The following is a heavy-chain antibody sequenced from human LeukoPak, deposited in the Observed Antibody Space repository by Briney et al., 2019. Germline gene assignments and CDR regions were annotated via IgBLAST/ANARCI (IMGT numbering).Heavy chain of an antibody. D-gene: IGHD3-22*01. Sequence: GSLRLSCAASGFTFSDYYWSWIRQPPGKGLEWIWEINHSGSTNYNPSLKSRVTISVDTSKNQFSLKLSSVTAADTAVYYCARYSYYDSSGYYYRPFDYWGQGTLVTVSS. CDR2: INHSGST. J-gene: IGHJ4*02. V-gene: IGHV4-34*01. CDR1: GFTFSDYY. CDR3: ARYSYYDSSGYYYRPFDY.